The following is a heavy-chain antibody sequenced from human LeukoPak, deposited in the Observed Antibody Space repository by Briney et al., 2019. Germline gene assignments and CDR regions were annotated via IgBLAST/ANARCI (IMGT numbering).Heavy chain of an antibody. J-gene: IGHJ6*02. D-gene: IGHD3-9*01. V-gene: IGHV6-1*01. CDR3: ARGLTTRGMDV. CDR1: GDSVSSNSVA. CDR2: TYYRSKWYN. Sequence: SQTLSLTCAISGDSVSSNSVAWIWIRQSPSRGLEWLVRTYYRSKWYNEYAVSMKSRITINPDTSKKQFSLQLNSVTPEDTAVYYCARGLTTRGMDVWGQGTTVTVSS.